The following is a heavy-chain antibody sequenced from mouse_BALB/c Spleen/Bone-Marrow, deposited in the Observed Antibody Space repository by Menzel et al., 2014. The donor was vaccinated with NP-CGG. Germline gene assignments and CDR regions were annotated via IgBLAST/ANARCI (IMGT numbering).Heavy chain of an antibody. CDR1: GYTFXDYA. CDR3: ARRGYGSSPFDY. D-gene: IGHD1-1*01. V-gene: IGHV1-67*01. J-gene: IGHJ2*01. CDR2: ISTYSGNT. Sequence: VQVVESGPEPVRPGVSVKISCKGSGYTFXDYAMHWVKQSHAKSLEWIGVISTYSGNTNYNQKFKGKATMTVDKSSSTAYMELARLTSEDSAIYYCARRGYGSSPFDYWGQGTTLTVSS.